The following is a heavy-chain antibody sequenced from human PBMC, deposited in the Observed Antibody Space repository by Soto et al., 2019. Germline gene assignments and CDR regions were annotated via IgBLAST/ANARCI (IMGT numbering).Heavy chain of an antibody. CDR2: ISAYNGNT. J-gene: IGHJ6*03. CDR3: ARVGYCSSTSCYGEDYYYYMDV. Sequence: ASVKVSCKASGYTFTSYGISWVRQAPGQGLEWMGWISAYNGNTNYAQKLQGRVTMTTDTSTSTAYMELRSLRSDDTAVYYCARVGYCSSTSCYGEDYYYYMDVRGKGTTVTVSS. CDR1: GYTFTSYG. D-gene: IGHD2-2*01. V-gene: IGHV1-18*01.